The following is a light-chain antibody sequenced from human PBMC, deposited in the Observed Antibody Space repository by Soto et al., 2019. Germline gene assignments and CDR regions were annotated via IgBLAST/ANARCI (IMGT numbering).Light chain of an antibody. Sequence: QSVLTQPPSVSGAPGQRVTISCTGSSSNIGAGYDVHWYQQLPGTAPKLLIYGNSNRPSGVPDRFSGSKSGTSASLAITGLQAVDEADYYCQSYDSRQEVFGGGTQLTV. CDR3: QSYDSRQEV. CDR1: SSNIGAGYD. CDR2: GNS. J-gene: IGLJ3*02. V-gene: IGLV1-40*01.